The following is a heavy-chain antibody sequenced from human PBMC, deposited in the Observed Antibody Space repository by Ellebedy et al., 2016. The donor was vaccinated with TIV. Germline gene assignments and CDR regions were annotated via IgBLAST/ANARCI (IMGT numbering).Heavy chain of an antibody. CDR2: ITTYNGHA. Sequence: ASVKVSCXASGYTFTSFGISWVRQAPGQGLEWMGWITTYNGHANYAQKFQGRVTITTDTSASTASMELSSLMSDDTAVYYCATREWQDPMDVWGQGTTVIVSS. D-gene: IGHD3-3*01. CDR1: GYTFTSFG. V-gene: IGHV1-18*01. CDR3: ATREWQDPMDV. J-gene: IGHJ6*02.